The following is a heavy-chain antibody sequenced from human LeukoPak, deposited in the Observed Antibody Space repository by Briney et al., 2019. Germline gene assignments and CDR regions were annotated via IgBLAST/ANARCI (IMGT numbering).Heavy chain of an antibody. V-gene: IGHV3-21*04. Sequence: GGSLRLSCAASGFTFSSYSMNWVRQAPGKGLEWVSSISSSSSYIYYADSVKGRFTISRDNAKNSLYLQMNSLRAEDTAVYYCARDIAAAGTDYYYMDVWGKGTTVTISS. CDR3: ARDIAAAGTDYYYMDV. J-gene: IGHJ6*03. CDR2: ISSSSSYI. CDR1: GFTFSSYS. D-gene: IGHD6-13*01.